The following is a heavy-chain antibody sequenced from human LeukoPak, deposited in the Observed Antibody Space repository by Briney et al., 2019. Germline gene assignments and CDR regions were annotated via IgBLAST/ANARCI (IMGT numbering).Heavy chain of an antibody. Sequence: GGSLRLSCAASGFTFSSYAMHWVRQAPGKGLEWVAVISYDGSNKYYADSVKGRFTISRDNSKNTLYLQMNSLRAEDTAVYYCARVVAGSVYNYGMDVWGQGTTVTVSS. CDR3: ARVVAGSVYNYGMDV. CDR2: ISYDGSNK. V-gene: IGHV3-30-3*01. D-gene: IGHD6-19*01. CDR1: GFTFSSYA. J-gene: IGHJ6*02.